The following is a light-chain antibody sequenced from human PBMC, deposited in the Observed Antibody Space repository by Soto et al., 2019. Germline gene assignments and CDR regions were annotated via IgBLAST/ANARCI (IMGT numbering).Light chain of an antibody. CDR3: MCSFVRGPFV. CDR2: NVS. Sequence: QSALTQPASVSGSPGQSITISCTGTSSDVGAFDYVSWYQHLPGKAPKLIIYNVSNRPSGISSRFSGSKSGNTASLAISGLQSGDEEDDYCMCSFVRGPFVFAPGTKPTVL. V-gene: IGLV2-14*03. CDR1: SSDVGAFDY. J-gene: IGLJ1*01.